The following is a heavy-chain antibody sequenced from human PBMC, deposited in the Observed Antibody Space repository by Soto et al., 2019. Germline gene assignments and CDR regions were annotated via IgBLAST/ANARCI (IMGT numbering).Heavy chain of an antibody. Sequence: GESLKISCKGSGYSFTSYWIGWVRQMPGKGLEWMGIIYPGDSDTRYSPSFQGQVTISADKSISTAYLQWSSLKASDTAMYYCARLVTPYYYDSSGYYLDYWGQGTLVTVS. CDR1: GYSFTSYW. V-gene: IGHV5-51*01. CDR2: IYPGDSDT. J-gene: IGHJ4*02. CDR3: ARLVTPYYYDSSGYYLDY. D-gene: IGHD3-22*01.